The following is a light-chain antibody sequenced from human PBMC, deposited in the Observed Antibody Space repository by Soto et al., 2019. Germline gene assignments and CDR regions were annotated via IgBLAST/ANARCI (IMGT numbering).Light chain of an antibody. CDR3: QQYNSYSRT. CDR1: QSISSW. Sequence: DIQMTQSPSTLSASVGDRVTITCRASQSISSWLAWYQQKPGKAPKLLIYKASSLESGVPSRFSGSGSGTEVTLTISSLHPDYFATYYCQQYNSYSRTFGQGTKGEIK. CDR2: KAS. V-gene: IGKV1-5*03. J-gene: IGKJ1*01.